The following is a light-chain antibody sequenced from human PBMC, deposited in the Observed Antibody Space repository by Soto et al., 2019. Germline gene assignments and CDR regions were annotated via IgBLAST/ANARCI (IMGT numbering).Light chain of an antibody. CDR2: DVT. CDR3: SSYTSNTTPYV. CDR1: SSDVGAYNY. J-gene: IGLJ1*01. V-gene: IGLV2-14*01. Sequence: QSALTQPASASGSPGQSIAISCTGTSSDVGAYNYVSWYQQHPGKVPKLVIYDVTNRPSGVSDRFSGSKSGNTASLTISGLQAEDEADYYCSSYTSNTTPYVFGTGTKLTVL.